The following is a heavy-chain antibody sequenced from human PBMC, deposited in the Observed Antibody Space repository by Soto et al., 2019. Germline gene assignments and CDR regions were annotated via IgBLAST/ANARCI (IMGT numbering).Heavy chain of an antibody. CDR2: IYYSGST. J-gene: IGHJ4*02. CDR1: GGSISSGGYY. V-gene: IGHV4-31*02. D-gene: IGHD5-12*01. CDR3: ARDLGDGYNPSPFDY. Sequence: SETLSLTCTVSGGSISSGGYYWSWIRQHPGKGLEWIGYIYYSGSTYYNPSLKSRVTISVDTSKNQFSLQLNSVTPEDTAVYYCARDLGDGYNPSPFDYWGQGTLVTVSS.